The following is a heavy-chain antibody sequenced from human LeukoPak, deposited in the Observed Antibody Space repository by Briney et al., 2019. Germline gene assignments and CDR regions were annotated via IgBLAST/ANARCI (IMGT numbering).Heavy chain of an antibody. CDR3: AGDFGSGSYRFDY. Sequence: SETLSLTCAVSGVSISSGVYSWSWLRQPPGKGLEWIGHIYHTGTTYYNPSLKGRGTISLDRSKNQFSLKLTSVTAADTAVYYCAGDFGSGSYRFDYWGQGTLVTVSS. J-gene: IGHJ4*02. CDR2: IYHTGTT. V-gene: IGHV4-30-2*01. D-gene: IGHD3-10*01. CDR1: GVSISSGVYS.